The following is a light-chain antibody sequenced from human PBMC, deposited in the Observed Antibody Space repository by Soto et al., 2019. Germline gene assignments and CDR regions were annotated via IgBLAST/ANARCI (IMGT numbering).Light chain of an antibody. J-gene: IGKJ1*01. Sequence: IQMTQSPSSLSASIGHRVTITCRASQGISSYVNWYQQRPGKAPKVLIYGASSLQSGVPSRFSVSGYGTDFTLTVSHLKTEDFATYYCQQSYSIPWTFCQGTKVDIK. CDR2: GAS. V-gene: IGKV1-39*01. CDR3: QQSYSIPWT. CDR1: QGISSY.